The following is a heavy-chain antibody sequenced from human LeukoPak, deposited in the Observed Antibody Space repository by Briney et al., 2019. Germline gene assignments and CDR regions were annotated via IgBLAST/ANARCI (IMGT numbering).Heavy chain of an antibody. Sequence: SETLSLTCTVSDCSIGSTSDSWVWIRQSPGTGLEWIGSIYYSGNTYYNPSLKSRITISVDTYKNQFYLMVTSVSAANSAIYYCARHFQAFTIFGVVHYYFASWGQGTLVTVSS. D-gene: IGHD3-3*01. CDR3: ARHFQAFTIFGVVHYYFAS. J-gene: IGHJ4*01. CDR2: IYYSGNT. CDR1: DCSIGSTSDS. V-gene: IGHV4-39*01.